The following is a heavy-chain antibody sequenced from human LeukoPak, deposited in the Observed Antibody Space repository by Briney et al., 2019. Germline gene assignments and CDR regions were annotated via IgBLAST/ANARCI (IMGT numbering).Heavy chain of an antibody. CDR1: GFTFSSYG. V-gene: IGHV3-30*02. J-gene: IGHJ4*02. CDR3: AKAGATMVRGVMAY. CDR2: IRYDGSNK. D-gene: IGHD3-10*01. Sequence: GGSLRLSCAASGFTFSSYGMHWVRQAPGKGLEGVAFIRYDGSNKYYADSVKGRFTISRDNSKNTLYLQMNSLRADDTAVYYCAKAGATMVRGVMAYWGQGTLVTVSS.